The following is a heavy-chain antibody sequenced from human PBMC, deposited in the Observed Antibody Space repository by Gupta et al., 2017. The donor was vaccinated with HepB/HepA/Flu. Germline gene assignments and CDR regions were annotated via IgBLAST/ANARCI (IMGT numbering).Heavy chain of an antibody. CDR3: ARGQGHYYDSGGIYRTDAFEI. V-gene: IGHV4-59*09. J-gene: IGHJ3*02. Sequence: GYIYYTGTTNYNPSLKSRVAISVDTSKNQFSLKLSSVTAADTAVYYCARGQGHYYDSGGIYRTDAFEIWGQGTMVTVSP. CDR2: IYYTGTT. D-gene: IGHD3-22*01.